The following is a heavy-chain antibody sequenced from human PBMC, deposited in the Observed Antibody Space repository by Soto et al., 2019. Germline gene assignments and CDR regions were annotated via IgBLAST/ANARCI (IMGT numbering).Heavy chain of an antibody. V-gene: IGHV3-30*03. Sequence: GGSLRLSCAASGFTFSSYGMHWVRQAPGKGLEWVAVISYDGSNKYYADSVKGRFTISRDNSKNTLYLQMNSLRAEDTAVYYCAVYNYYYDSSISGYWGQGTLVT. CDR2: ISYDGSNK. J-gene: IGHJ4*02. D-gene: IGHD3-22*01. CDR3: AVYNYYYDSSISGY. CDR1: GFTFSSYG.